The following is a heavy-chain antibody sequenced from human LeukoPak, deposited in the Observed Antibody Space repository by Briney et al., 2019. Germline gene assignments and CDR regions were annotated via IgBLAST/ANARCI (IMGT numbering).Heavy chain of an antibody. V-gene: IGHV3-23*01. CDR2: ISGSGGST. D-gene: IGHD1-26*01. Sequence: GGSLRLSCAASGFTFSSYWMSWVRQAPGKGLEWVSAISGSGGSTYYADSVKGRFTISRDNSKNTLYLQMNSLRAEDTAVYYCAKDRSSGSYTEDYWGQGTLVTVSS. J-gene: IGHJ4*02. CDR3: AKDRSSGSYTEDY. CDR1: GFTFSSYW.